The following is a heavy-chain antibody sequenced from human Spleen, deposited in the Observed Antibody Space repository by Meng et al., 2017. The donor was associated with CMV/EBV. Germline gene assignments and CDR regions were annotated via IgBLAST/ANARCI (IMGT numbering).Heavy chain of an antibody. CDR2: IYSSGTI. CDR3: ARGQWLVRYFDY. Sequence: TCPVPGGFFSDYYWTWIRQPPGRGLEWIGYIYSSGTINYNPSLKSRLALSVDTSKNQFSLRLNSVTPADTAVYFCARGQWLVRYFDYWGQGTLVTVSS. J-gene: IGHJ4*02. V-gene: IGHV4-59*08. CDR1: GGFFSDYY. D-gene: IGHD6-19*01.